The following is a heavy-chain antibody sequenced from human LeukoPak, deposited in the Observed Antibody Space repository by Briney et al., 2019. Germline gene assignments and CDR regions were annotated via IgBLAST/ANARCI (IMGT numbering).Heavy chain of an antibody. CDR1: VYTFTSYD. J-gene: IGHJ4*02. CDR2: MNPNSGNT. D-gene: IGHD6-6*01. CDR3: TRASPASLEFDY. Sequence: ASVKVSCKASVYTFTSYDINWVRQATGQGLEWMGWMNPNSGNTGYAQKFQGRVTMTRNTSISTAYMEVTSLRSDDTAVYYCTRASPASLEFDYWGQGTLVTVSS. V-gene: IGHV1-8*01.